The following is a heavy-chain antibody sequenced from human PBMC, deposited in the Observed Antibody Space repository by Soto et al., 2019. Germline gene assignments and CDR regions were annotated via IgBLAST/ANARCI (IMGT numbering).Heavy chain of an antibody. CDR1: SGSISSSNW. D-gene: IGHD4-4*01. CDR2: INLSGST. J-gene: IGHJ6*03. Sequence: PSETLSLTCAVSSGSISSSNWYSWVRQPPGKGLEWIGEINLSGSTNYNPSLKSRVTISIDTSKNQFSLRLSSVTAADTAMYFCDRLGYSNLSSTYYYYIDVWGKGTTVTVSS. CDR3: DRLGYSNLSSTYYYYIDV. V-gene: IGHV4-4*02.